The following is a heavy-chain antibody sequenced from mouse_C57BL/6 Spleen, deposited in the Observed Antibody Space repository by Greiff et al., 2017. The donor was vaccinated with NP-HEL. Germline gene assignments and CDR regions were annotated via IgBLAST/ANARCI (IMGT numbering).Heavy chain of an antibody. D-gene: IGHD3-2*02. V-gene: IGHV1-64*01. CDR3: ARRGQLRLSFDY. Sequence: QVQLKQSGAELVKPGASVKLSCKASGYTFTSYWMHWVKQRPGQGLEWIGMIHPNSGSTNYNEKFKSKATLTVDKSSSTAYMQLSSLTSEDSAVYYGARRGQLRLSFDYWGQGTTLTVSS. J-gene: IGHJ2*01. CDR1: GYTFTSYW. CDR2: IHPNSGST.